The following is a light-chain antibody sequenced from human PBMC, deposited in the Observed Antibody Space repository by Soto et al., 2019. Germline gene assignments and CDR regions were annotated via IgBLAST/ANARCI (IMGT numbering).Light chain of an antibody. CDR2: GAS. CDR3: QQYNNWPRT. J-gene: IGKJ1*01. CDR1: QSVGHN. V-gene: IGKV3-15*01. Sequence: DIVMTQSPVTLSLSPGDRATLSCRASQSVGHNLSWFQQKPGQAPRLLIYGASARATGIPDRFSGSGFGTEFTLTISSLQSEDLAVYYCQQYNNWPRTFGQGTKVEIK.